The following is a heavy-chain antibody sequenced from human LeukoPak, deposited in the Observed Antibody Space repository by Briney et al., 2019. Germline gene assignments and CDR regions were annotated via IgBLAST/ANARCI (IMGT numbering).Heavy chain of an antibody. CDR3: ARDSEVGPPEY. CDR1: GFTVSSNY. D-gene: IGHD2-2*01. V-gene: IGHV3-53*01. Sequence: PGGSLRLSCAASGFTVSSNYMSWVRQAPGKGLEWVSVIYSGGSIYYADSVKGRFTISRDNSKNTLYLQMNSLRAEDTAVYYCARDSEVGPPEYWGQGTLVTVSS. J-gene: IGHJ4*02. CDR2: IYSGGSI.